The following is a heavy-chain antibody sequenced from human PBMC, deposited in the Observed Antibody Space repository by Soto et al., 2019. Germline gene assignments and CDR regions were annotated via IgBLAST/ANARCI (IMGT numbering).Heavy chain of an antibody. Sequence: ASVKVSCKASGYTFTGYYMHWVRQAPGQGLEWMGWINPNSGGTNYAQKFQGRVSMTRDTSISTAYMELSRLRSDDTAVYYCARDFLDPKVMDVWGQGTTVTVSS. V-gene: IGHV1-2*02. CDR3: ARDFLDPKVMDV. CDR1: GYTFTGYY. CDR2: INPNSGGT. J-gene: IGHJ6*02. D-gene: IGHD3-3*01.